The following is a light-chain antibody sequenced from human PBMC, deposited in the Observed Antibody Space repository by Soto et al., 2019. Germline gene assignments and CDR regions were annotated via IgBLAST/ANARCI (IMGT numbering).Light chain of an antibody. Sequence: DIQITHSASTMSASVVERATIIRRASQTISSWLAWYQQKPGKAPKLLIYKASTLKSGVPSRFSGSGSGTEFTLTISSLQPDDFATYYCQHYNSYSEAFGQGTKVDIK. CDR1: QTISSW. V-gene: IGKV1-5*03. J-gene: IGKJ1*01. CDR2: KAS. CDR3: QHYNSYSEA.